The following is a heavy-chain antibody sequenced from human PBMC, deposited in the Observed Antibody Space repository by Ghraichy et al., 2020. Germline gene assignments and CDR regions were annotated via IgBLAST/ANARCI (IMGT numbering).Heavy chain of an antibody. V-gene: IGHV3-21*01. D-gene: IGHD2-21*02. CDR2: ISSSGSYI. CDR3: ARDLQGLICGGDCFSNYGMDV. CDR1: GFTFSNFT. Sequence: GESLNISCAASGFTFSNFTMNWVRQAPGKGLEWVSSISSSGSYIYYTDSMKGRFTISRDNAKNSLYLQMNSLRAEDTAVYFCARDLQGLICGGDCFSNYGMDVWGQGTTVTVSS. J-gene: IGHJ6*02.